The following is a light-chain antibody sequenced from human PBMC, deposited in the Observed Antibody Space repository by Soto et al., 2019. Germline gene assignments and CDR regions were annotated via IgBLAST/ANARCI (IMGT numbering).Light chain of an antibody. CDR3: GTWDNSLSAYV. CDR1: SSNIGNNY. J-gene: IGLJ1*01. V-gene: IGLV1-51*01. Sequence: QSVLTQPPSVSAAPGQKVTISCSGTSSNIGNNYVSWYQHLPGTAPKLIIYDTSRRPSGIPDRFSASKSGTSATLGITGLQTGDEADYYCGTWDNSLSAYVFGTGTKLTVL. CDR2: DTS.